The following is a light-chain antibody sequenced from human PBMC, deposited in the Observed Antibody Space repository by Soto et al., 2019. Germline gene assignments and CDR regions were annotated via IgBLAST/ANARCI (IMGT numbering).Light chain of an antibody. CDR3: QKHGDLSST. J-gene: IGKJ5*01. V-gene: IGKV3-20*01. Sequence: PATPSLREREEVTLSGRASQSVSSSYLAWYQQKPAQAPRLLIYGASNRDTDIPDRFSGSGSGIHFALTIGRLEPEDSLVHYCQKHGDLSSTFRQGTRLEIK. CDR1: QSVSSSY. CDR2: GAS.